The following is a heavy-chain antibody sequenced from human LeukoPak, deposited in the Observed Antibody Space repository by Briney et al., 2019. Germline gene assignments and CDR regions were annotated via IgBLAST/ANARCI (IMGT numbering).Heavy chain of an antibody. CDR3: ASRAGYCSSTSCQYYFDY. V-gene: IGHV4-34*01. J-gene: IGHJ4*02. Sequence: PSETLSLTCAVYGGSFSGYYWSWIRHPPGKGLEWVGEINHSGSTNYNPSLKSRVTISVDTSKNQFSLKLSSVTAADTAVYYCASRAGYCSSTSCQYYFDYWGQGTLVTVSS. CDR1: GGSFSGYY. D-gene: IGHD2-2*01. CDR2: INHSGST.